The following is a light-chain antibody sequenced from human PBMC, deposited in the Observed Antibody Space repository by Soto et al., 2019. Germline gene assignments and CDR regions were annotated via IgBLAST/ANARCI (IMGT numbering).Light chain of an antibody. CDR1: QSVSSY. CDR3: QQRSNL. J-gene: IGKJ4*02. V-gene: IGKV3-11*01. CDR2: DAS. Sequence: EIGLTQSPATLSLSPGERATLSCRASQSVSSYLAWYQQKPGQAPRLLIYDASNRATGIPARFSGSGSGTDFTLTISSLEPEDFAVYYCQQRSNLFGGGTKVEIK.